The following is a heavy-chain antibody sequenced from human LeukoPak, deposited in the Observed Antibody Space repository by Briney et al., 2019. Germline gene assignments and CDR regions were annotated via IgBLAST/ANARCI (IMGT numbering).Heavy chain of an antibody. CDR2: INHSGST. Sequence: SETLSLTCAVYDGSFSGYYWSWIRQPPGKGLEWIGEINHSGSTNYNPSLKSRVTISVDTSKNQFSLKLSSVTAADTAVYYCARRRYGSGSYYKPPDYWGQGTLVTVSS. CDR3: ARRRYGSGSYYKPPDY. V-gene: IGHV4-34*01. J-gene: IGHJ4*02. CDR1: DGSFSGYY. D-gene: IGHD3-10*01.